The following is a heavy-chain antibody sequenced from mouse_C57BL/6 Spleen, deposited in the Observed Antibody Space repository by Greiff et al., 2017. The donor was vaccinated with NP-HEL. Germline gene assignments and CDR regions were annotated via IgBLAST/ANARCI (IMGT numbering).Heavy chain of an antibody. CDR2: INPNNGGT. V-gene: IGHV1-22*01. Sequence: EVQLQQSGPELVKPRASVKMSCKASGYTFTDYNMHWVKQSHGKSLEWIGYINPNNGGTSYNQKFKGKATLTVNKSSSTAYMELRSLTSEDSAVYYCAGGSYSNYGYWGQGTTLTDSS. CDR1: GYTFTDYN. D-gene: IGHD2-5*01. CDR3: AGGSYSNYGY. J-gene: IGHJ2*01.